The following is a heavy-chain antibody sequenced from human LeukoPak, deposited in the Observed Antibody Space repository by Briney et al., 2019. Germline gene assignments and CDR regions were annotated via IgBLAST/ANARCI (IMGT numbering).Heavy chain of an antibody. CDR2: INSDGSIT. Sequence: PGGSLRLSCAASGFTFSSYWMHWVRQAPGKGLVWVSHINSDGSITNYAEYVKGRFTISRDNAKNTLYLQMNSLRAEDTAVYYCTNFYYWGQGTLVTVSS. V-gene: IGHV3-74*01. J-gene: IGHJ4*02. CDR1: GFTFSSYW. CDR3: TNFYY.